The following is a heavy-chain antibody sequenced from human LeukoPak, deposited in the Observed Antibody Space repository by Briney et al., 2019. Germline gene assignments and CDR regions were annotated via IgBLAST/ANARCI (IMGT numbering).Heavy chain of an antibody. CDR3: ARAYSGYENYYYYYYMDV. D-gene: IGHD5-12*01. Sequence: GGPLRLPCAASGFTFEDYGMSGVRQAPGKGLEWVSGINWNGGNTGYADSVKGRFTISRDNAKNSLYLQMNSLRAEDTALYYCARAYSGYENYYYYYYMDVWGKGTTVTVSS. CDR2: INWNGGNT. J-gene: IGHJ6*03. CDR1: GFTFEDYG. V-gene: IGHV3-20*04.